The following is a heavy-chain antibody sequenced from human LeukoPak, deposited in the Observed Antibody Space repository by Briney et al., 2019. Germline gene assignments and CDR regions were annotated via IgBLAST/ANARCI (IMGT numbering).Heavy chain of an antibody. J-gene: IGHJ3*02. CDR1: GYTFTSYY. Sequence: ASVKVSCKASGYTFTSYYMHWVRQAPGQGLEWMGIINPSGGSTSYAQKFQGRVTMTRDMSTSTVYMELSSLRSEDTAVYYCARGGFYDILTGYDAFDIWGQGTMVTVSS. V-gene: IGHV1-46*01. CDR3: ARGGFYDILTGYDAFDI. D-gene: IGHD3-9*01. CDR2: INPSGGST.